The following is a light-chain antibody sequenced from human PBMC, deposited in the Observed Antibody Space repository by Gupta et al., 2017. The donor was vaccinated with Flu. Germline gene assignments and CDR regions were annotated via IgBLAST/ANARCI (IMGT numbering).Light chain of an antibody. V-gene: IGLV3-1*01. Sequence: SSALPPPPSVSVSPGPTARITCSGDKVENKYAYGKQQEPGQYPVLVIYKDSKRPAGVPGGFSGSDSGNTATLTISGTQDKDEADYDGQAGDISSVVFGGGTKLTVL. CDR1: KVENKY. J-gene: IGLJ2*01. CDR3: QAGDISSVV. CDR2: KDS.